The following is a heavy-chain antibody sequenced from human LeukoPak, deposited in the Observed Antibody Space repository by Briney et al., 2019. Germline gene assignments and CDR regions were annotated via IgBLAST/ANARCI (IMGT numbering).Heavy chain of an antibody. D-gene: IGHD3-3*01. J-gene: IGHJ4*02. CDR2: INCGDGIL. CDR3: ASEKNYDDKYFHS. V-gene: IGHV1-46*02. CDR1: GNTFNIHY. Sequence: AASVKISCKASGNTFNIHYIHWVRQAPGQGLEWMGIINCGDGILGYAQTFQGRVTLTRDTSTSTVYMELSSLRSEDTAIYYCASEKNYDDKYFHSWGRGTVVTVSS.